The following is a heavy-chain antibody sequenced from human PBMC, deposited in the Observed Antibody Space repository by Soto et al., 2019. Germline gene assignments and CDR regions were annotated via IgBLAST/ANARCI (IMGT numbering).Heavy chain of an antibody. V-gene: IGHV4-59*01. CDR2: IYYSGST. J-gene: IGHJ2*01. CDR1: GGSISSYY. D-gene: IGHD1-1*01. CDR3: ARHNGGDWYFDL. Sequence: QVQLQESGPGLVKPSETLSLTCTVSGGSISSYYWSWIRQPPGKGLEWIGYIYYSGSTNYNPYLKSRVTISVDTSKNQFSLKLSSVTAADTAVYYCARHNGGDWYFDLWGRGTLVTVSS.